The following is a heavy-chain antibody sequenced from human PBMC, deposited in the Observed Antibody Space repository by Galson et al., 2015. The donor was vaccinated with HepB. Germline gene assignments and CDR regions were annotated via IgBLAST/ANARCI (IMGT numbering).Heavy chain of an antibody. Sequence: ETLSLTCAVYGGSFSGYYWSWIRQPPGKGLEWIGEINHSGSTNYNPSLKSRVTISVDTSKNQFSLKLSSVTAADTAVYYCARGRDGSLDYWGQGTLVTVSS. CDR2: INHSGST. D-gene: IGHD5-24*01. CDR3: ARGRDGSLDY. V-gene: IGHV4-34*01. CDR1: GGSFSGYY. J-gene: IGHJ4*02.